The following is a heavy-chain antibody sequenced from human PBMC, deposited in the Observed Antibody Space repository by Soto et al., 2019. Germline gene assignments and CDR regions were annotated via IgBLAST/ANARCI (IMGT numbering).Heavy chain of an antibody. D-gene: IGHD3-3*02. CDR3: DTARIASVALDPYRLDV. CDR1: GFPFSFYA. J-gene: IGHJ6*02. CDR2: ISYDGSSK. Sequence: QVQMVESGEGVVQPGRSLRLSCAAYGFPFSFYAMHWVRQAPGKGLEWAAVISYDGSSKYYPDSVKGRFTITRDNSTNPLYLQVNSLRAENTAVCYCDTARIASVALDPYRLDVWGQGTMVTVSS. V-gene: IGHV3-30-3*01.